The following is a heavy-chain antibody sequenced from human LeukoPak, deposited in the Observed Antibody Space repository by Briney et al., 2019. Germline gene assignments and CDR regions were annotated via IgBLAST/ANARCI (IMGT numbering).Heavy chain of an antibody. CDR1: GFIVSRYS. Sequence: TGGSLRLSCAASGFIVSRYSMTWVRQAPGKGLEWVSSISTSYSGIYYADSVKGRFTISRDNAKNSLYLQMDSLGADHTAVYYCARAYCSSITCFEWGQGTLVTVSS. CDR3: ARAYCSSITCFE. CDR2: ISTSYSGI. J-gene: IGHJ4*02. V-gene: IGHV3-48*01. D-gene: IGHD2-2*01.